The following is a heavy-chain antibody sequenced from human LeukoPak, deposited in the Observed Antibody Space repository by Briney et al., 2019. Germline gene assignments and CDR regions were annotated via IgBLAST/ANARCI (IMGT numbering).Heavy chain of an antibody. Sequence: GASVKVSCKASGYTFTGYYIHWVRQAPGQGLEWMGWINPNSGGTNYAQKFQGRVTMTRDTSISTAYMELSRLRSDDTAVYYCARVMVRGVNWFDPWGQGTLVTVSS. CDR2: INPNSGGT. CDR3: ARVMVRGVNWFDP. V-gene: IGHV1-2*02. J-gene: IGHJ5*02. D-gene: IGHD3-10*01. CDR1: GYTFTGYY.